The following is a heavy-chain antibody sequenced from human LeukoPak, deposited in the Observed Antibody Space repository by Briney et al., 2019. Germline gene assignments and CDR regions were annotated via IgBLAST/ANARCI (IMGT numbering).Heavy chain of an antibody. D-gene: IGHD4-17*01. Sequence: SETLSLTCTVSGGSISTSNYYWGWIRQPPGKGLEWIGNIFYSGSTYYSPSLRSRVTISVDTSKNQFSLKLSSVTAADTAVYYCARGVRGTYGVRKRWPMDVWGKGTTVTVSS. V-gene: IGHV4-39*07. CDR2: IFYSGST. CDR3: ARGVRGTYGVRKRWPMDV. J-gene: IGHJ6*04. CDR1: GGSISTSNYY.